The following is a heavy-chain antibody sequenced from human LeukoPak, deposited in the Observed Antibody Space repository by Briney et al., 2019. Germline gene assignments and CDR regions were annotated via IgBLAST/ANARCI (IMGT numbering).Heavy chain of an antibody. Sequence: SETLSLTCAVYGGSFSGYYWSWIRQPPGKGLEWIGEINHSGSTNYNPSLKSRVTISVDTSKNQFSLKLSSVTAADTAVYYCARDLRMVRGVFNWFDPWGQGTLVTVSS. CDR2: INHSGST. V-gene: IGHV4-34*01. D-gene: IGHD3-10*01. CDR1: GGSFSGYY. CDR3: ARDLRMVRGVFNWFDP. J-gene: IGHJ5*02.